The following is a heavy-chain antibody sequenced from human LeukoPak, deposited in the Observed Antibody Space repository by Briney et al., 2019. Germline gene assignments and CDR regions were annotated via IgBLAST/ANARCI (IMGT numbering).Heavy chain of an antibody. J-gene: IGHJ4*02. CDR3: AREYCPNGVCYSSFDY. CDR1: GGTFSSYA. V-gene: IGHV1-46*01. CDR2: INPSAGST. Sequence: ASVKVSCKASGGTFSSYAISWVRQAPGQGLEWMGIINPSAGSTNYAQTFQGRVTMTRDTSTSTVYMELSSLRSEDTAVYFCAREYCPNGVCYSSFDYWGQGTLVTVSS. D-gene: IGHD2-8*01.